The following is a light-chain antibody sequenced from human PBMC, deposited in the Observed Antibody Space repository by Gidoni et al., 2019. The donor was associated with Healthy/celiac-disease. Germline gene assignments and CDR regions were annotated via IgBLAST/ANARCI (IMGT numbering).Light chain of an antibody. V-gene: IGKV1-27*01. CDR2: AAS. CDR3: QKYNSAPFT. J-gene: IGKJ3*01. CDR1: KVISNY. Sequence: DIQMTQSPSSLSASVGDRVTITCRASKVISNYLAWYQQKPGKVPKLLIYAASTLQSGVPARFSGSGSGTDFTLTISSLQHEDVATYYCQKYNSAPFTFXPXTKVDIK.